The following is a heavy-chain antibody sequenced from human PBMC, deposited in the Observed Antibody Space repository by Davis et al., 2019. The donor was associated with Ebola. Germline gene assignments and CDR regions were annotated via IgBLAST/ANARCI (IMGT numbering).Heavy chain of an antibody. Sequence: PSETLSLTCSLYGASFSGYYWGWIRQTPGKGLEWIVEIHHTGSARFNPSLETRVTISLDTSKNQISLRLTSLTAADAAVYYCAWGLHGDYAFDLWGQGAMVTVSS. CDR2: IHHTGSA. CDR1: GASFSGYY. J-gene: IGHJ4*02. V-gene: IGHV4-34*01. D-gene: IGHD4-17*01. CDR3: AWGLHGDYAFDL.